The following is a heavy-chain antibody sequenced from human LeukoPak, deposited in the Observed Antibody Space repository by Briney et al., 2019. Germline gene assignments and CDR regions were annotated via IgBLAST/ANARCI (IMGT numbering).Heavy chain of an antibody. Sequence: AAVKVSCKASGYTFISFYIHWVRQPPGQGLEWMGVINPSGGTTLYAQKFQGRVTMTRDTSTSTVYMELSSLRSEDTAVYYCARGYCNGGSCYSFYYWGQGTLVTVSS. D-gene: IGHD2-15*01. CDR1: GYTFISFY. J-gene: IGHJ4*02. V-gene: IGHV1-46*01. CDR2: INPSGGTT. CDR3: ARGYCNGGSCYSFYY.